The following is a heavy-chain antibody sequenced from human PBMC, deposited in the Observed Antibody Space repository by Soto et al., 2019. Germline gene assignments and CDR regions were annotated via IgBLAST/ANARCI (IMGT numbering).Heavy chain of an antibody. D-gene: IGHD2-2*01. Sequence: PGGSLRLSCAASGFTFSTYWMSWVRQAPGKGLEWVASIKEDGSEKYYVDSVKGRFTISRDNAQNSLYLQMNSLRAEDTAVYYCIKDCIITRCQPNWFDPWGQGTLVTVSS. CDR2: IKEDGSEK. CDR1: GFTFSTYW. CDR3: IKDCIITRCQPNWFDP. J-gene: IGHJ5*02. V-gene: IGHV3-7*01.